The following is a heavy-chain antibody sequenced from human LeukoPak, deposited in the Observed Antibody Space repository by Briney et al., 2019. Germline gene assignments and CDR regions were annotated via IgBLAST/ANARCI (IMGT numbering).Heavy chain of an antibody. D-gene: IGHD3-16*02. CDR1: GGSFSGYY. Sequence: SETLSLTCAVYGGSFSGYYWSWIRQPPGKGLEWTGEINHSGSTNYNPSLKSRVTISVDTSKNQFSLKLSSVTAADTAVYYCARGLYYDYVWGSYREREFDYWGQGTLVTVSS. CDR3: ARGLYYDYVWGSYREREFDY. V-gene: IGHV4-34*01. J-gene: IGHJ4*02. CDR2: INHSGST.